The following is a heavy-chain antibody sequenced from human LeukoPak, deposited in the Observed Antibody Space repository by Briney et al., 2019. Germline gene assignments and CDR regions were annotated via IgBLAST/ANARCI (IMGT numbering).Heavy chain of an antibody. CDR3: ARGVVPAAISPNWFDP. V-gene: IGHV4-59*01. CDR2: IYYSGST. J-gene: IGHJ5*02. CDR1: GGSFSGYY. Sequence: SETLSLTCAVYGGSFSGYYWSWIRQPPGKGLEWIGYIYYSGSTNYNPSLKSRVTISVDTSKNQFSLKLSSVTAADTAVYYCARGVVPAAISPNWFDPWGQGTLVTVSS. D-gene: IGHD2-2*01.